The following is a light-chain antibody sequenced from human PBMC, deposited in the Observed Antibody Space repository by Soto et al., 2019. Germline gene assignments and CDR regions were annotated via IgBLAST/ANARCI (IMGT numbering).Light chain of an antibody. CDR1: QSVSTY. V-gene: IGKV3-11*01. J-gene: IGKJ1*01. CDR2: DAS. Sequence: EIVLTQSPATLSLSPGERATLSCRASQSVSTYLAWYQQKPVQAPRLLIYDASNRATGIPARFSGSGSGTDFTLTFSSLEPEDFAVYYCQQRSNWPWTFGQGTKVAIK. CDR3: QQRSNWPWT.